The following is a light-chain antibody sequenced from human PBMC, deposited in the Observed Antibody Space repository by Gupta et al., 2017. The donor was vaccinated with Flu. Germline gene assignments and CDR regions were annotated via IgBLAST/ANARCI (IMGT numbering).Light chain of an antibody. J-gene: IGLJ3*02. Sequence: QSVLTQPPSPSGTPGQKVTISCSGTTSDIGSNAVSWYQQLPGRAPKLLIHNNIQRPSGVPDRFSGSKSGTSASLAITGLHSGDEADYYWESWDDSLGHWLFGGGTNVTVL. CDR1: TSDIGSNA. V-gene: IGLV1-44*01. CDR3: ESWDDSLGHWL. CDR2: NNI.